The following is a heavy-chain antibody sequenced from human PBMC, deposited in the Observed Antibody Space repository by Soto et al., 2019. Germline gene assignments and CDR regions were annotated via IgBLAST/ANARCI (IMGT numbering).Heavy chain of an antibody. V-gene: IGHV3-33*01. CDR2: IWYDGSNK. Sequence: QVQLVESGGGVVQPGRSLRLSCAASGFAFNSYGMHWVRQAPGKGLEWVAVIWYDGSNKYYADSVKGRFTISRDNSKNTLYLQMNSLRAEDTAVYYCARGIGVTRPKLDYWGQGTLVTVSS. J-gene: IGHJ4*02. CDR3: ARGIGVTRPKLDY. D-gene: IGHD4-4*01. CDR1: GFAFNSYG.